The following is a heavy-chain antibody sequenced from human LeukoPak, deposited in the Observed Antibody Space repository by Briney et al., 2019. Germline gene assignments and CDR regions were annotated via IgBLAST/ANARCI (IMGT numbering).Heavy chain of an antibody. Sequence: SQTLSLTCVISGDSVSSNSAAWNWIRQSPSRGLEWLGRTYYRSKWSNDYAVSVKSRITINPDTSKNQFSLQLNFVTPEDTAVYYCARDGGYQWRGFDYWGQGTLVTVSS. CDR1: GDSVSSNSAA. V-gene: IGHV6-1*01. CDR3: ARDGGYQWRGFDY. J-gene: IGHJ4*02. D-gene: IGHD3-16*02. CDR2: TYYRSKWSN.